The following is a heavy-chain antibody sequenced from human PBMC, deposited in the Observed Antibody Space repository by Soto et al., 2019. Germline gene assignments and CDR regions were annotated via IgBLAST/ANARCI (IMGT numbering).Heavy chain of an antibody. CDR2: INPNSGGT. V-gene: IGHV1-2*04. CDR3: ARDSAPLIYYDSSGYYSHFDY. J-gene: IGHJ4*02. CDR1: GYTFTGYY. Sequence: AASVKVSCKASGYTFTGYYMHWVRQAPGQGLERMGWINPNSGGTNYAQKFQGWVTMTRDTSISTAYMELSRLRSDDTAVYYCARDSAPLIYYDSSGYYSHFDYWGQGTLVTVSS. D-gene: IGHD3-22*01.